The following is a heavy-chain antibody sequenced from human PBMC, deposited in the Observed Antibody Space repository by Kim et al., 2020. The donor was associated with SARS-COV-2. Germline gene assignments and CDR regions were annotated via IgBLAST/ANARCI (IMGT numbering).Heavy chain of an antibody. J-gene: IGHJ4*02. V-gene: IGHV1-69*01. D-gene: IGHD1-26*01. Sequence: YAQKFQGRGTITADESTSTAYMELSSLRSEDTAVYYCARAPLYSGSYPVYWGQGTLVTVSS. CDR3: ARAPLYSGSYPVY.